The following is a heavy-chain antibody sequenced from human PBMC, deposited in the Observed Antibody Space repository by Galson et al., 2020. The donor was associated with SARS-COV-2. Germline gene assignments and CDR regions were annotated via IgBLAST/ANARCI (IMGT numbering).Heavy chain of an antibody. CDR1: GGSISSGSYY. CDR3: ARDRWDCSSTSCYGTNYYYGMDV. J-gene: IGHJ6*02. Sequence: ETSETLSLTCTVSGGSISSGSYYWSWIRQPAGKGLEWIGRIYTSGSTNYNPSLKSRVTISVDTSKNQFSLKLSSVTAADTAVYYCARDRWDCSSTSCYGTNYYYGMDVWGQGTTVTVSS. D-gene: IGHD2-2*01. V-gene: IGHV4-61*02. CDR2: IYTSGST.